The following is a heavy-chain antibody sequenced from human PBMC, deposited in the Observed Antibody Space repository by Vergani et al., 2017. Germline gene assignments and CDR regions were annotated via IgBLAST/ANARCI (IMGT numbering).Heavy chain of an antibody. V-gene: IGHV4-61*02. D-gene: IGHD3-22*01. Sequence: QVQLQESGPGLVKPSQTLFLTCTVSGGSISSGSYYWSWIRQPAGKGLEWIGRIYTSGSTNYNPSLKSRVTISVDTSKNQFSLKLSSVTAADTAVYYCARGSSYYDQYFQHWGQGTLVTVSS. CDR1: GGSISSGSYY. J-gene: IGHJ1*01. CDR2: IYTSGST. CDR3: ARGSSYYDQYFQH.